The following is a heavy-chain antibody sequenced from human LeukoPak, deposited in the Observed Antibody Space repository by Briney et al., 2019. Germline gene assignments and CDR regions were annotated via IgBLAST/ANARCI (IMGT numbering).Heavy chain of an antibody. CDR2: TRNKANSYTT. CDR1: GFTFSDHC. J-gene: IGHJ4*02. V-gene: IGHV3-72*01. D-gene: IGHD4-11*01. Sequence: GGSLRLSCAASGFTFSDHCMDWVRQAPGKGLEWVGRTRNKANSYTTEYAASVKGRFTISRDDSKNSLYLQMNSLKTEDTAVYYCARGRETTLYYFDYWGQGTLVTVSS. CDR3: ARGRETTLYYFDY.